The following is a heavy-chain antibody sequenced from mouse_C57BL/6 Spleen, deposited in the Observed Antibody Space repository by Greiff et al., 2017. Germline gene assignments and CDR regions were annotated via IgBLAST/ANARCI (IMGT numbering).Heavy chain of an antibody. D-gene: IGHD2-2*01. CDR1: GFSFNTYA. CDR3: VRQCGYDENYYAMDY. V-gene: IGHV10-1*01. CDR2: IRSKSNNYAT. Sequence: EVQLVASGGGLVQPKGSLKLSCAASGFSFNTYAMNWVRQAPGTGLEWVARIRSKSNNYATYYADSVKDRFTISRDDSESMLYLQMNNVKTEDTAMYYCVRQCGYDENYYAMDYWGQGTSVTVSS. J-gene: IGHJ4*01.